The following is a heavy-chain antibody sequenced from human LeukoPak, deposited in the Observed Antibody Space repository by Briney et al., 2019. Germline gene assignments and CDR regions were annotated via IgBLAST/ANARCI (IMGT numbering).Heavy chain of an antibody. J-gene: IGHJ4*02. CDR1: GFTFSSYG. CDR2: IWYDGSNK. V-gene: IGHV3-33*01. Sequence: PGGSLRLSCAASGFTFSSYGMHWVRQAPGKGLEWVALIWYDGSNKYYADSVKGRFTISRDNSKNTVYLQMNSLRAEDTAVYYCARDYKFGFDYWGQGTLVAVSS. D-gene: IGHD3-16*01. CDR3: ARDYKFGFDY.